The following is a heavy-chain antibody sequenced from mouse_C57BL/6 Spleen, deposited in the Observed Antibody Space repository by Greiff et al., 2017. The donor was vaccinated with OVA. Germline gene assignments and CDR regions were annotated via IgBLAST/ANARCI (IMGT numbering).Heavy chain of an antibody. J-gene: IGHJ4*01. Sequence: QVQLQQSGAELVRPGASVKLSCKASGYTFTDYYINWVKQRPGQGLEWIARIYPGSGNTYYNEKFKGKATLTAEKSSSTAYMQLSSLTSEDAAVDFCARSPQLGDYYAMDYWGQGTSVTVSS. V-gene: IGHV1-76*01. CDR2: IYPGSGNT. CDR1: GYTFTDYY. CDR3: ARSPQLGDYYAMDY. D-gene: IGHD4-1*02.